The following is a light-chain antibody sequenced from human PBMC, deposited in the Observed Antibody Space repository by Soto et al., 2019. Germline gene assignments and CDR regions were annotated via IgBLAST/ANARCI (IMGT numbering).Light chain of an antibody. J-gene: IGKJ1*01. CDR2: GIS. CDR1: HTISSSY. V-gene: IGKV3-20*01. CDR3: QQYVTSSPRM. Sequence: EIVLTQSPGTLSLSPGERATLSCRASHTISSSYLAWYQQKPGQAPRLLMYGISRRATGIPDRFSGSGSGTDFTLTITRREPEEFAVYYWQQYVTSSPRMFGQGTKVEIK.